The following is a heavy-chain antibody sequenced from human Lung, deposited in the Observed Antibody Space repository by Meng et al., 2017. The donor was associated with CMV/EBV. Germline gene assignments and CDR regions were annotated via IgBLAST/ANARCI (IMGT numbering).Heavy chain of an antibody. D-gene: IGHD3-16*01. Sequence: GGSXRLXCAASGFTFDDYAMHWVRQAPGKGLEWVSGISWNSGSIGYADSVKGRFTISRDNAKNSLYLQMNSLRAEDTALYYCAKEFGALDAFDIWGQGTMVTV. V-gene: IGHV3-9*01. CDR1: GFTFDDYA. CDR2: ISWNSGSI. J-gene: IGHJ3*02. CDR3: AKEFGALDAFDI.